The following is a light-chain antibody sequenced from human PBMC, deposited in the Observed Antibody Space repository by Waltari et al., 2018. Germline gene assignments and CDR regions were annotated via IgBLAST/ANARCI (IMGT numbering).Light chain of an antibody. CDR3: QQVHSSPFT. V-gene: IGKV1-9*01. CDR1: QGITRY. Sequence: DIQLTQSPSFLSASIGDRVTTPPRARQGITRYLAWYQQKPGRAPNPLIYAASALEEGVPSRFSGSGSGTEFTLTISSLQPEDFATYYCQQVHSSPFTFGPGTKVDIK. J-gene: IGKJ3*01. CDR2: AAS.